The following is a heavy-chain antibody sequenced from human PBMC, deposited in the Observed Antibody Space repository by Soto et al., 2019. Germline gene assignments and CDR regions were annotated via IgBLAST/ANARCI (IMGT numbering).Heavy chain of an antibody. CDR2: ISPAGSSI. J-gene: IGHJ3*02. D-gene: IGHD3-10*01. V-gene: IGHV3-48*01. CDR3: AKDRGGSAAFDI. CDR1: GFSFSIYS. Sequence: EGQLVEFGGGLVKPGGSLRLSCAASGFSFSIYSYNWVRQAPGKGLEWLSYISPAGSSIYYADSVKGRFTISRDSARDSVYLQMNSQRAEDTAVYYGAKDRGGSAAFDIWGQGTMVTVSS.